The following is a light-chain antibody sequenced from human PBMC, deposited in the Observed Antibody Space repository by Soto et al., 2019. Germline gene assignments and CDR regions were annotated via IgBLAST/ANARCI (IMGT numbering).Light chain of an antibody. J-gene: IGLJ2*01. V-gene: IGLV2-14*01. Sequence: QSALTQPASVSGSPGQSITISCTGTSSDVGGYNCVSWYQQHPGKAPKLMIYEVSNRPSGVSNRFSGSKSGNTASLTISGLQAEDEADYYCSSYAGSSTFEVFGGGTKLTVL. CDR3: SSYAGSSTFEV. CDR1: SSDVGGYNC. CDR2: EVS.